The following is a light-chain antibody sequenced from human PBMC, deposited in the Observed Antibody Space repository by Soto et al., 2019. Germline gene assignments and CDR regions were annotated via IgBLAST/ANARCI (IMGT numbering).Light chain of an antibody. CDR3: QQYGRSPWT. V-gene: IGKV3-20*01. CDR2: GAS. Sequence: EIVLTQSPGTLSLSPGERATLSCRASQSVRSSFLAWYQQKPGQAPRLLIYGASTRATGVPDRFSGSGSGTDFTLTISSLEPEDFAVFFCQQYGRSPWTVGQGTKVDIK. J-gene: IGKJ1*01. CDR1: QSVRSSF.